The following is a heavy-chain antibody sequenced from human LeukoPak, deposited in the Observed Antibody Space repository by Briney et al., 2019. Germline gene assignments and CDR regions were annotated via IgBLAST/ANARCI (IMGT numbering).Heavy chain of an antibody. CDR2: IYYSGST. CDR1: GGSISSYY. J-gene: IGHJ4*02. V-gene: IGHV4-59*12. Sequence: SETLSLTCTVSGGSISSYYWSWVRQPPGKGLEWIGYIYYSGSTNYNPSLKSRVTISVDTSKNQFSLKLSSVTAADTAVYYCARLSCSGGSCYAGACWGQGTLVTVSS. D-gene: IGHD2-15*01. CDR3: ARLSCSGGSCYAGAC.